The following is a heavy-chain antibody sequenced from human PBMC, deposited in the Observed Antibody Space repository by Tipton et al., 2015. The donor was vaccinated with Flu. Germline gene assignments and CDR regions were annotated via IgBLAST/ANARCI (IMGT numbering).Heavy chain of an antibody. D-gene: IGHD3-22*01. V-gene: IGHV3-43*02. Sequence: SLRLSCAASGFTFDDYVMHWVRQVPGKGLEWASLISGDSTGTSYVDSVKGRFTISRDNSKNILYLQMNSLKPEDTAFYYCAKTGPSNYYAGSGSYNLDFWGQGTQVTVSS. CDR1: GFTFDDYV. J-gene: IGHJ4*02. CDR2: ISGDSTGT. CDR3: AKTGPSNYYAGSGSYNLDF.